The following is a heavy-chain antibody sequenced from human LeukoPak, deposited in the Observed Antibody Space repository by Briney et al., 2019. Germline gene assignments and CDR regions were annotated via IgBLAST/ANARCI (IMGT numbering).Heavy chain of an antibody. CDR3: AKDSEAVMAVAVPGFDY. J-gene: IGHJ4*02. V-gene: IGHV3-9*01. CDR2: ISWNSGRI. CDR1: GFTFDDYA. D-gene: IGHD6-19*01. Sequence: PGGSLRLSCAASGFTFDDYAMHWVRQVPGKGLEWVSGISWNSGRIGYADSVKGRYTISRDNAKNSLYLQMNSLRVEDTALYYCAKDSEAVMAVAVPGFDYWGQGTLVTVFS.